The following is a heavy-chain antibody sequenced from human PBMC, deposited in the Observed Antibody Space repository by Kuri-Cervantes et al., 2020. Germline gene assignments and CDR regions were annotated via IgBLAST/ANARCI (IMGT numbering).Heavy chain of an antibody. V-gene: IGHV4-34*01. CDR2: INHSGST. Sequence: GSLRLSCAVYGRSFSGYYWSWIRQPPGKGLEWIGEINHSGSTNYNPSLKSRVTISVDTSKNQFSLKLSSVTAADTAVYYCARELGGGSFGIWGQGTLVTVSS. J-gene: IGHJ4*02. CDR1: GRSFSGYY. CDR3: ARELGGGSFGI. D-gene: IGHD2-15*01.